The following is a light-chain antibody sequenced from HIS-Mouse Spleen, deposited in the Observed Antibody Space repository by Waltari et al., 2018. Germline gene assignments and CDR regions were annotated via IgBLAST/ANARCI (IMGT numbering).Light chain of an antibody. Sequence: QSALTQPASVSGSPGQSITISCTGTSSDVGGYNYVSWYQHHPGKAPNLMIYDVSNRPSGVPNRFSGSKSGNTAALTISGLQAEDEADYYCSSYTSSSTHVVFGGGTKLTVL. V-gene: IGLV2-14*03. J-gene: IGLJ2*01. CDR1: SSDVGGYNY. CDR2: DVS. CDR3: SSYTSSSTHVV.